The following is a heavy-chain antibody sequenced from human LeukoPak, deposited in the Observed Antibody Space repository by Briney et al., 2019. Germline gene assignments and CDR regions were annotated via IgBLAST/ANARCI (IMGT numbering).Heavy chain of an antibody. J-gene: IGHJ4*02. CDR3: ASGVVAATYYFDY. Sequence: PSQTLSLTCTVSGGSISSGSYYWSWIRQPAGKGLEWIGRIYTSGSTNYNPSLKSRVTISVDTSKNQFSLKLSSVTAADTAVYYCASGVVAATYYFDYWGQGTLVTVSS. CDR2: IYTSGST. D-gene: IGHD2-15*01. CDR1: GGSISSGSYY. V-gene: IGHV4-61*02.